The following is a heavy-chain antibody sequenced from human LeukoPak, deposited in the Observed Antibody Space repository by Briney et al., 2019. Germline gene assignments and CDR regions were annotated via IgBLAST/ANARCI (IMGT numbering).Heavy chain of an antibody. J-gene: IGHJ3*02. V-gene: IGHV4-34*01. CDR2: INHSGGT. Sequence: SETLSLTCAVYGGSFSGYYWSWIRQPPGKGLEWIGEINHSGGTNYNPSLKSRVTISVDTSKNQFSLKLSSVTAADTAVYYCARGEPYVLRYLDWLAYSAFDIWGQGTMVTVSS. CDR1: GGSFSGYY. CDR3: ARGEPYVLRYLDWLAYSAFDI. D-gene: IGHD3-9*01.